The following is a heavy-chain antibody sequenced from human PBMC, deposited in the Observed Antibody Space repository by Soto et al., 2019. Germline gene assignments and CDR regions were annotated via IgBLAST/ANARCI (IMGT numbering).Heavy chain of an antibody. CDR1: GGSISSYY. CDR2: VYYSGST. CDR3: ARHAIRWYLTYRDY. J-gene: IGHJ4*02. Sequence: SETLSLTCAVSGGSISSYYWNWIRQPPGKGLEWIGYVYYSGSTSYNPSLKSRVTISVDTSKNQFSLKLSSVTAADTAVYYCARHAIRWYLTYRDYWGQGALVTVSS. D-gene: IGHD6-13*01. V-gene: IGHV4-59*08.